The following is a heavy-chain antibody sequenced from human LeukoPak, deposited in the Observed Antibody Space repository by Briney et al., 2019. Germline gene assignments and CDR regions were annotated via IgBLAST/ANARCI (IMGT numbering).Heavy chain of an antibody. CDR1: GFTFSSYW. CDR2: ISSSSSYI. J-gene: IGHJ6*02. Sequence: PGGSLRLSCAASGFTFSSYWMHWVRQAPGKGLVWVSSISSSSSYIYYADSVKGRFTISRDNAKNSLYLQMNSLRAEDTAVYYCARDGGYFDWLLSFGEAANYYYYYGMDVWGQGTTVTVSS. V-gene: IGHV3-21*01. CDR3: ARDGGYFDWLLSFGEAANYYYYYGMDV. D-gene: IGHD3-9*01.